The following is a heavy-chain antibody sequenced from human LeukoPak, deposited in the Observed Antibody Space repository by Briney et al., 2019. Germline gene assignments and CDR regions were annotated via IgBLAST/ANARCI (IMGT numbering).Heavy chain of an antibody. V-gene: IGHV1-69*05. CDR3: ARGRGTVMGWADWYFDL. Sequence: SVKVSCKASGGTFISYAISWVRQAPGQGLEWMGGIITIFGTANYAQKFQGRVTITTDESTSTAYMELSSLRSEDTAVYYCARGRGTVMGWADWYFDLWGRGTLVTVSS. J-gene: IGHJ2*01. D-gene: IGHD4-11*01. CDR2: IITIFGTA. CDR1: GGTFISYA.